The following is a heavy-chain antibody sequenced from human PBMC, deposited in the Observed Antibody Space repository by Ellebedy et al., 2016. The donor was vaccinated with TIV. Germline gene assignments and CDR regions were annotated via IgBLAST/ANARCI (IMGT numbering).Heavy chain of an antibody. D-gene: IGHD1-14*01. CDR3: AREAGPTGYFDY. Sequence: GESLKISCEVSGFTFSSYAMQWVRQAPGKGLEHVAGISDNGLGKYYGDSVKGRFAISRDNSRNILYLQMGRLRGDDMAVYFCAREAGPTGYFDYWGRGTPVTVSS. V-gene: IGHV3-64*02. CDR1: GFTFSSYA. J-gene: IGHJ4*02. CDR2: ISDNGLGK.